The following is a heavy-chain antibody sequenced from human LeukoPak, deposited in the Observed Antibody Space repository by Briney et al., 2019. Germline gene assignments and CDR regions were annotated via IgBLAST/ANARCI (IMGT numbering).Heavy chain of an antibody. Sequence: PSETLSLTCTISGGSISSYYWSWIRQPPGKGLEWIGSIYYSGSTNYNPSLKSRVTISVDTSKNQFSLKLSPVTAADTAVYYCARGDHNWNYFDYWGQGTLVTVSS. CDR1: GGSISSYY. V-gene: IGHV4-59*08. D-gene: IGHD1-20*01. CDR3: ARGDHNWNYFDY. CDR2: IYYSGST. J-gene: IGHJ4*02.